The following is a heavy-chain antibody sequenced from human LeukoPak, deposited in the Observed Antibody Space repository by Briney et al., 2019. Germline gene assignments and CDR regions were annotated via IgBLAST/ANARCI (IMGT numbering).Heavy chain of an antibody. CDR3: SLYYYDSSGYYPDAFDI. V-gene: IGHV4-34*01. CDR1: GGFFSGYY. Sequence: SETLSLTCAVSGGFFSGYYWSWIRHPPGKGLEWIGEINHSGSTNYNPSLKRRVTISVDTSKNQFSLKLSSVTAADTAVYYCSLYYYDSSGYYPDAFDIWGQGTMVTASS. J-gene: IGHJ3*02. D-gene: IGHD3-22*01. CDR2: INHSGST.